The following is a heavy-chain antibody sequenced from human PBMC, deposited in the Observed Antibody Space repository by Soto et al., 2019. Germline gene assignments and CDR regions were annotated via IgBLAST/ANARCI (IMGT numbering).Heavy chain of an antibody. Sequence: SGPTLVNPTQTLTLTCTFSGFSLSTSGVGVGWIRQPPGKALEWLALIYWDDDKRYSPSLKSRLTITKDTSKNQVVLTITNMAPLDTATYYCAPLPYYDFWSGRLAWFDPWGQGTLVTVSS. D-gene: IGHD3-3*01. CDR2: IYWDDDK. CDR3: APLPYYDFWSGRLAWFDP. V-gene: IGHV2-5*02. J-gene: IGHJ5*02. CDR1: GFSLSTSGVG.